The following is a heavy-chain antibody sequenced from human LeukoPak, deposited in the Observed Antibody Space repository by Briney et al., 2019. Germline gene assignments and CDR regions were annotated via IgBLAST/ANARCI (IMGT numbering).Heavy chain of an antibody. CDR2: ISGSGGST. D-gene: IGHD3-9*01. J-gene: IGHJ4*02. V-gene: IGHV3-23*01. Sequence: GGSPRLSCAASGFTFSTFSRSWMSWVRQAPGKGLEWVSAISGSGGSTYYADSVKGRFTISRDNSKNTLYLQMNSLRAEDTAVYYCAKYPYYDILTGYYNPHVGYFDYWGQGTLVTVSS. CDR1: GFTFSTFSRSW. CDR3: AKYPYYDILTGYYNPHVGYFDY.